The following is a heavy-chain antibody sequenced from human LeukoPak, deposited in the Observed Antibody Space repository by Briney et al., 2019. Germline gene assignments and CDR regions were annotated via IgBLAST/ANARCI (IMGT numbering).Heavy chain of an antibody. Sequence: SVKVSCKASGGTFSSYAISWVRQAPGQGLEWMGGIIPIFGTANYAQKFQGRVTITTDESTSTAYMELSSLRSEDTAVYYCARVSGIVPAAIDYYYYYMDVWGTGTTVTVSS. J-gene: IGHJ6*03. CDR1: GGTFSSYA. CDR2: IIPIFGTA. CDR3: ARVSGIVPAAIDYYYYYMDV. D-gene: IGHD2-2*02. V-gene: IGHV1-69*05.